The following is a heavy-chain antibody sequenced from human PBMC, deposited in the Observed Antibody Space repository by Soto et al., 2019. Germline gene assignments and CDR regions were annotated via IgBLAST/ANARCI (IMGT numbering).Heavy chain of an antibody. CDR1: GFTFSSYS. J-gene: IGHJ2*01. CDR3: ARDPPIVVVPAAIRWGWYFDL. CDR2: ISSSSSTI. V-gene: IGHV3-48*02. Sequence: GSLRVSCAASGFTFSSYSMNWVRQSPGKGLEWVSYISSSSSTIYYADSVKGRFTISRDNAKNSLYLQMNSLRDEDTAVYYCARDPPIVVVPAAIRWGWYFDLWGRGTLVTVSS. D-gene: IGHD2-2*02.